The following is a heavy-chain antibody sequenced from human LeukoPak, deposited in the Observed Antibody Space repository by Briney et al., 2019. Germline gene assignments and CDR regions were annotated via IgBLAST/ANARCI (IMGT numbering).Heavy chain of an antibody. D-gene: IGHD3-22*01. CDR3: ARGRITNYYDSSDHANRSYHYMDV. CDR2: INHSGNS. V-gene: IGHV4-34*01. Sequence: SETLSLTCAVSGGSFNTYYWSWIRQPPGKGLEWIGEINHSGNSNYNPSLKSRLTISIDTSKKQFSLRLSSVTAADTAVYYCARGRITNYYDSSDHANRSYHYMDVWGKGTMVAVSS. J-gene: IGHJ6*03. CDR1: GGSFNTYY.